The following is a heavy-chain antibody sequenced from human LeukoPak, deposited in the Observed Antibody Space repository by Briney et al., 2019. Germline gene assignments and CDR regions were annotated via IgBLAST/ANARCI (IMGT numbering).Heavy chain of an antibody. CDR1: GFTFTSSA. CDR3: AADLANYDYVWGSYRYTPRDYGMDV. D-gene: IGHD3-16*02. V-gene: IGHV1-58*01. CDR2: IVVGSGNT. J-gene: IGHJ6*02. Sequence: SVKVSCKASGFTFTSSAVQWVRQASGQRLEWIGWIVVGSGNTNYAQKFQERVTITRDMSTSTAYMELSSLRSEDTAVYYCAADLANYDYVWGSYRYTPRDYGMDVWGQGTTVTVSS.